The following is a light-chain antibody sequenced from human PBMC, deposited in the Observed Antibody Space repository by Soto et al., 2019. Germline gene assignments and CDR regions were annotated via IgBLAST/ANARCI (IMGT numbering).Light chain of an antibody. Sequence: DIQMTQSPSSLSASVGDRVTITCRASQSISSYLNWYQQKPGKAPKLLIYAASSLQSGVPSRFSGSGSGTDFTLTISSLQAEEFATYYCQQSYSTLTFGGGTKVEIK. CDR3: QQSYSTLT. CDR1: QSISSY. CDR2: AAS. J-gene: IGKJ4*01. V-gene: IGKV1-39*01.